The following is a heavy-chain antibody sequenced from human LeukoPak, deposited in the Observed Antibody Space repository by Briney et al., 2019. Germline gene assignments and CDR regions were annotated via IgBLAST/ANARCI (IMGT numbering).Heavy chain of an antibody. CDR1: GGSISSGGYY. V-gene: IGHV4-30-2*05. D-gene: IGHD3-22*01. CDR3: ARAHYDSSGYYFDY. Sequence: SETLSLTCTVSGGSISSGGYYWSWIRQPPGKGLEWIGYIYHSGSTYYNPSLKSRVTISVDTSKNQFSLKLSSVTAADTAVYYCARAHYDSSGYYFDYWGRGTRVPVSS. J-gene: IGHJ4*02. CDR2: IYHSGST.